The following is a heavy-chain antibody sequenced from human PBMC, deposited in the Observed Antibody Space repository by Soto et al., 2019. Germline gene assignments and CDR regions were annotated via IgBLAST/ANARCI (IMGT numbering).Heavy chain of an antibody. V-gene: IGHV3-33*01. Sequence: QVQLVESGGGVVQPGRSLSLSCAASGSTFSSYAMHWVRQAPGKGLEWVAVIWYDGSNEDYADSVKGRFTISRDNSKNTLFLQMNSLRAEDTAVYYCAREETGTYDHWGQGTLVTVSS. D-gene: IGHD1-1*01. CDR2: IWYDGSNE. CDR1: GSTFSSYA. J-gene: IGHJ4*02. CDR3: AREETGTYDH.